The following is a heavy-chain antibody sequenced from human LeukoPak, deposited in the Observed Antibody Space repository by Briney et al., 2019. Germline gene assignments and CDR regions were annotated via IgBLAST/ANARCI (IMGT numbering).Heavy chain of an antibody. J-gene: IGHJ5*02. V-gene: IGHV4-39*07. D-gene: IGHD2-2*01. Sequence: WVRQAPGKGLEWVGSIYYSGSTYYNPSLKSRVTISVDTSKNQFSLKVNSVTAADTAVYYCARTTEACGRTSCYQYWFDPWGQGTLVTVSS. CDR2: IYYSGST. CDR3: ARTTEACGRTSCYQYWFDP.